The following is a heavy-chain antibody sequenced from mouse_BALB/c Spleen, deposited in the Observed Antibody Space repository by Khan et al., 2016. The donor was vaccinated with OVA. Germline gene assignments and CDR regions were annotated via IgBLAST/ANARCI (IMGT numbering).Heavy chain of an antibody. V-gene: IGHV1S81*02. D-gene: IGHD3-1*01. CDR2: INPSNGGT. CDR1: GYTFTSYY. CDR3: TRSGWAAFAY. Sequence: QVQLQQPGAELVKPGASVKLSCKASGYTFTSYYIYWVKQRPGQGLEWIGGINPSNGGTYFNEKFERKATLTVDKSSSTAFMQVSSLTSEDSAVEYCTRSGWAAFAYWGQGTLVTVSA. J-gene: IGHJ3*01.